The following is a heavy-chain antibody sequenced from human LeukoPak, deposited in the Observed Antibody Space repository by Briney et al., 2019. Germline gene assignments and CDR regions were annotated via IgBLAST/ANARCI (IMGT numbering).Heavy chain of an antibody. Sequence: QTGGSLRLSCAASGFTVSSNYMSWVRQAPGKGLEWVSVIYSGGSTYYADSVKGRFTISRDNSKNTLYLQMNSLRAEDTAVYYCAKDLGGIAARPSRPWFDPWGQGTLVTVSS. CDR3: AKDLGGIAARPSRPWFDP. CDR2: IYSGGST. D-gene: IGHD6-6*01. V-gene: IGHV3-66*01. CDR1: GFTVSSNY. J-gene: IGHJ5*02.